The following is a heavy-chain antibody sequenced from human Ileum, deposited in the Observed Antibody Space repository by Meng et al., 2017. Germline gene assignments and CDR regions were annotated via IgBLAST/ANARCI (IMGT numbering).Heavy chain of an antibody. J-gene: IGHJ4*02. CDR1: GGSFSGYY. CDR2: INHSGST. V-gene: IGHV4-34*01. Sequence: QVPPQQWGSGLLKPSETLSLTCAVYGGSFSGYYWSWIRQPPGKGLEWIGEINHSGSTNYNPSLKSRVTISVDTSKNQFSLKLSSVTAADTAVYYCARGGGRYGPDFDYWGQGTLVTVSS. CDR3: ARGGGRYGPDFDY. D-gene: IGHD3-16*01.